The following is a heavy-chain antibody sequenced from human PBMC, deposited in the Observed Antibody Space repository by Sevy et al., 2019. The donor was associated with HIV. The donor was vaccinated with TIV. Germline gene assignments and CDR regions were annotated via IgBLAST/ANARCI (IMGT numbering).Heavy chain of an antibody. Sequence: ASVKVSCKASGYTFTGYYMHWVRQAPGQGLEWMGWINPNSGGTNYAQKFQGRVTMTRDTSISTAYMELSRLRSDDTAVYYCASGTGPVSYYYYYGMDVWGQRTTVTVSS. CDR2: INPNSGGT. V-gene: IGHV1-2*02. CDR1: GYTFTGYY. CDR3: ASGTGPVSYYYYYGMDV. D-gene: IGHD7-27*01. J-gene: IGHJ6*02.